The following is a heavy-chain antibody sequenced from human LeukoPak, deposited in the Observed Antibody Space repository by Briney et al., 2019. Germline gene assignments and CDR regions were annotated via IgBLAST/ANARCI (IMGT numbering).Heavy chain of an antibody. D-gene: IGHD3-22*01. CDR1: GFTFSSYG. J-gene: IGHJ4*02. CDR2: ISGSGGST. V-gene: IGHV3-23*01. Sequence: PGGSLRLSCAASGFTFSSYGMSWVRQAPGKGLEWVSAISGSGGSTYYADSVKGRFTISRDNSKNTLYLQMNSLRAEDTAVYYCAKRRGRSSGYHFDYWGQGTLVTVSS. CDR3: AKRRGRSSGYHFDY.